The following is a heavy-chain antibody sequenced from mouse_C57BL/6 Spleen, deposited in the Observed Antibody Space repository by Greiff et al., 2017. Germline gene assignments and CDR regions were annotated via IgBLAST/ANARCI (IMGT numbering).Heavy chain of an antibody. CDR2: IDPEDGET. CDR1: GFNIKDYY. J-gene: IGHJ2*01. D-gene: IGHD3-2*02. CDR3: ARSSGYESYFDY. V-gene: IGHV14-2*01. Sequence: EVKLVESGAELVKPVASVKLSCTASGFNIKDYYMHWVKQRTEQGLAWIGRIDPEDGETKYAPKFQGKATITADTSSNTAYLQLSSLTSADTAVYYCARSSGYESYFDYWGQGTTRTVSS.